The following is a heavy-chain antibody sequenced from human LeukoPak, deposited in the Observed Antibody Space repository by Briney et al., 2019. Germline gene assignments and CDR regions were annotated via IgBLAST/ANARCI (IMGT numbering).Heavy chain of an antibody. V-gene: IGHV3-48*01. Sequence: GGSLRLSCAASGFTFSSYSMNWVRQAPGKGLEWVSYISSSSSTIYYADSVKGRFTISRDNAKNSLYLQMNSLRAEDTAVYYCARDGPKDYDLWSGLPNNWFDPWGQGTLVTVSS. CDR1: GFTFSSYS. J-gene: IGHJ5*02. CDR2: ISSSSSTI. D-gene: IGHD3-3*01. CDR3: ARDGPKDYDLWSGLPNNWFDP.